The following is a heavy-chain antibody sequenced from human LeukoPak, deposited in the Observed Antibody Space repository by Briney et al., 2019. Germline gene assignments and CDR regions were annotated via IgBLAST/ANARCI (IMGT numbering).Heavy chain of an antibody. CDR3: ARDLGDPSDY. Sequence: SETLSLTCAVSGGSISSGGYSWSWIRQPPGKGLEWIGYIYHSGSTYYNPSLKSRVTISVGRSKNQFSLKLSSVTAADTAVYYCARDLGDPSDYWGQGTLVTVSS. D-gene: IGHD3-10*01. CDR2: IYHSGST. CDR1: GGSISSGGYS. J-gene: IGHJ4*02. V-gene: IGHV4-30-2*01.